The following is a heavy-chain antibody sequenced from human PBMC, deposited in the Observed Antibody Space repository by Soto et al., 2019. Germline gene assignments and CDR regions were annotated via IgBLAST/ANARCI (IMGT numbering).Heavy chain of an antibody. CDR2: INHSGST. V-gene: IGHV4-34*01. D-gene: IGHD3-10*01. CDR1: GGSFRGYY. CDR3: ARAAITMVRGVIPPPLKPYYYYMDV. J-gene: IGHJ6*03. Sequence: SETLSVTCAVEGGSFRGYYWSWIRQPPGKGLERIGEINHSGSTNYNPSLKSRVTISVDTSKNQFSLKLSSVTAADTAVYYCARAAITMVRGVIPPPLKPYYYYMDVWGKGTTVTVSS.